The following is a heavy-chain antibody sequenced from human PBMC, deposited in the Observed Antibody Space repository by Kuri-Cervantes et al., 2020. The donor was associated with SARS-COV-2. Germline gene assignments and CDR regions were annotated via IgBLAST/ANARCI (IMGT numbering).Heavy chain of an antibody. CDR2: INHIGNT. Sequence: SQTLSLTCAVYGGSFSDYYWSWVRQPPGKGLEWIGEINHIGNTNYDPSLKSRVTISIDTSKNQFSLKLSSVTAADTAVYYCARYLIPRYSYGFSYYYGMDVWGQGTTVTVSS. CDR1: GGSFSDYY. V-gene: IGHV4-34*01. D-gene: IGHD5-18*01. CDR3: ARYLIPRYSYGFSYYYGMDV. J-gene: IGHJ6*02.